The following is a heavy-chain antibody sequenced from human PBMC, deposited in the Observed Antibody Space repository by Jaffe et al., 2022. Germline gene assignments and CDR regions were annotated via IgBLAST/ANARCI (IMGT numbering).Heavy chain of an antibody. CDR3: ARIPDAWTTVTRGAFDI. CDR1: GGSVSSGSYY. D-gene: IGHD4-17*01. CDR2: IYYSGST. Sequence: QVQLQESGPGLVKPSETLSLTCTVSGGSVSSGSYYWSWIRQPPGKGLEWIGYIYYSGSTNYNPSLKSRVTISVDTSKNQFSLKLSSVTAADTAVYYCARIPDAWTTVTRGAFDIWGQGTMVTVSS. V-gene: IGHV4-61*01. J-gene: IGHJ3*02.